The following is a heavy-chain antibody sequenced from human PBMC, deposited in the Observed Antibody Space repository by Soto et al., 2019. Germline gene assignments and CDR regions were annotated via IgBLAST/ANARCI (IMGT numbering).Heavy chain of an antibody. CDR3: ARGGQDFWSGTFDY. D-gene: IGHD3-3*01. J-gene: IGHJ4*02. V-gene: IGHV4-4*07. CDR1: GGSISSYY. CDR2: IYTSGST. Sequence: NPSETLSLTCTVSGGSISSYYWSWIRQPAGKGLEWIGRIYTSGSTNYNPSLKSRVTMSVDTSKNQFSLKLSSVTAADTALYYCARGGQDFWSGTFDYWGRGALVTVYS.